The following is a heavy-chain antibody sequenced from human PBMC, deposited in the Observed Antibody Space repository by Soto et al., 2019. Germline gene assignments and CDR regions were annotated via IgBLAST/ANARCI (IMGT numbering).Heavy chain of an antibody. CDR1: GVSINRGDYY. CDR3: AREGGDFAQVPYY. CDR2: IYYNGDT. Sequence: QVRLQESGPKLVRPSQTLSLTCSVSGVSINRGDYYWSWIRQSPGRGLEWIGSIYYNGDTNYNPSLGRRVTLSVEPSKNHFFLDLGVFFAADTAVYFCAREGGDFAQVPYYWAQGTLTTVSS. J-gene: IGHJ4*02. V-gene: IGHV4-30-4*01. D-gene: IGHD3-3*01.